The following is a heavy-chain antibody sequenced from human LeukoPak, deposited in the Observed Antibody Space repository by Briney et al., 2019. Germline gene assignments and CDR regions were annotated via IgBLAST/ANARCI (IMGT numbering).Heavy chain of an antibody. Sequence: PGGSLRLSCAASGFTVSSNYMSWVRQAPGKGLGWVSVIYSGGSTYYADSVKGRFTISRDNSKNTLYLQMDSLRAEDTAVYYCARENDSSGYYYDYWGQGTLVTVSS. CDR1: GFTVSSNY. J-gene: IGHJ4*02. CDR3: ARENDSSGYYYDY. V-gene: IGHV3-53*01. CDR2: IYSGGST. D-gene: IGHD3-22*01.